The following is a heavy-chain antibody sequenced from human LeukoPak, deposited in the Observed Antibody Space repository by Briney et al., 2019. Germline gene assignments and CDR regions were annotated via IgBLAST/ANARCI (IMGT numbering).Heavy chain of an antibody. Sequence: PGGSLRLSCAASGFTFSDHYMSWIRQAPGKGLEWVANIKQDGSEKYYVDSVKGRFTISRDNAKNSLYLQMNSLRAEDTAVYYCARDVLPGLDIVVVPAAMVGAFDIWGQGTMVTVSS. CDR2: IKQDGSEK. CDR1: GFTFSDHY. V-gene: IGHV3-7*01. D-gene: IGHD2-2*03. J-gene: IGHJ3*02. CDR3: ARDVLPGLDIVVVPAAMVGAFDI.